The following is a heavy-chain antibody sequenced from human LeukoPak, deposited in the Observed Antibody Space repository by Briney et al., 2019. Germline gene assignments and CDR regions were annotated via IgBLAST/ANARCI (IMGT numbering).Heavy chain of an antibody. CDR3: ARTLGGWCGRGYFDY. CDR1: GGSFSGYY. Sequence: PSETLSLTCAVYGGSFSGYYWSWIRQPPGKGLEWIGEINHSGSTNYNPSLKSRVTISVDTSKNQFSLKLSSVTAADTAVYYCARTLGGWCGRGYFDYWGQGILVTVSS. J-gene: IGHJ4*01. V-gene: IGHV4-34*01. D-gene: IGHD6-19*01. CDR2: INHSGST.